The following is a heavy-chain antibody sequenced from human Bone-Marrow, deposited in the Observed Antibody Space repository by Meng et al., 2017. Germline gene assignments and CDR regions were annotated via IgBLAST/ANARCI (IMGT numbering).Heavy chain of an antibody. V-gene: IGHV3-23*01. Sequence: EVQLLESGGGLVQPGGSLRLSCAASGFIFSNYAMTWVRQAPGKGLGWVSTITGSGASTYYADSVKGRFTISRDDSKNTLYLQMNSLKTEDTAVYYCTTLGASDYWGQGTLVTVSS. CDR2: ITGSGAST. J-gene: IGHJ4*02. CDR1: GFIFSNYA. CDR3: TTLGASDY. D-gene: IGHD1-26*01.